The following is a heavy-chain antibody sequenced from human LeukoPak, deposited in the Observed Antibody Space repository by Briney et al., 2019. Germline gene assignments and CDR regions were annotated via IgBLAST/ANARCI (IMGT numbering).Heavy chain of an antibody. V-gene: IGHV3-48*01. CDR3: ARGGYGSGSYYLHCDIDY. CDR1: GFTFSSYS. CDR2: ISSSSSTR. D-gene: IGHD3-10*01. Sequence: GGSLRLSCAASGFTFSSYSMNWVRQAPGRGLEWISYISSSSSTRYYADSVKGRFTISRDNAKNSLYLQMNSLRAEDTAVYYCARGGYGSGSYYLHCDIDYWGQGTLGTGSS. J-gene: IGHJ4*02.